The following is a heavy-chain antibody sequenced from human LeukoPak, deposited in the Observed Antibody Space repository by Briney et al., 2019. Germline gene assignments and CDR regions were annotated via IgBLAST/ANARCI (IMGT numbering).Heavy chain of an antibody. J-gene: IGHJ4*02. Sequence: GPLSLSGAASGFIFSEFYMSWVRQSPGKGLEWISYISGSGHDINYVDSVKGRFTVSRDNAKNSLYLQMNSLSADDTAIYYCARTARSGDIRGQGTLVTVSS. CDR2: ISGSGHDI. CDR1: GFIFSEFY. CDR3: ARTARSGDI. V-gene: IGHV3-11*01. D-gene: IGHD1-1*01.